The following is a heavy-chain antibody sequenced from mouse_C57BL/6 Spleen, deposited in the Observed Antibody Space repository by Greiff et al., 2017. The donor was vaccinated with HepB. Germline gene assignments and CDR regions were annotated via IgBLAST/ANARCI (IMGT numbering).Heavy chain of an antibody. CDR2: ISGGGGNT. D-gene: IGHD3-2*02. CDR3: ARRGSSGYGGFDY. Sequence: EVNLVESGGGLVKPGGSLKLSCAASGFTFSSYTMSWVRQTPEKRLEWVATISGGGGNTYYPDSVKGRFTISRDNAKNTLYLQMSSLRSEDTALYYCARRGSSGYGGFDYWGQGTTLTVSS. J-gene: IGHJ2*01. CDR1: GFTFSSYT. V-gene: IGHV5-9*01.